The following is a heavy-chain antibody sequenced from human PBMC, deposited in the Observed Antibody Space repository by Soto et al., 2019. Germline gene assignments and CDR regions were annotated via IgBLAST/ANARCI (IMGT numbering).Heavy chain of an antibody. CDR2: IYDSGST. CDR1: GASISSGDYY. J-gene: IGHJ3*02. Sequence: QVQLQESGPGLVKPSQTLSLTCTVSGASISSGDYYWSWIRQPPGKGLEWIGYIYDSGSTYYNPSLKSRVTISVDTSKNQFSLKVSSVTATDTAVYFCARGEYDFVWGSYRGAVAGTSGKAFDIWGQGTMVTVSS. V-gene: IGHV4-30-4*01. CDR3: ARGEYDFVWGSYRGAVAGTSGKAFDI. D-gene: IGHD3-16*02.